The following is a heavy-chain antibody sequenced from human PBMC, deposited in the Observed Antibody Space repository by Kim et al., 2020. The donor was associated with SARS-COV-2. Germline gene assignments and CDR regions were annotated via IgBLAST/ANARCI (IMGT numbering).Heavy chain of an antibody. CDR2: FYYGGST. V-gene: IGHV4-39*01. J-gene: IGHJ5*02. D-gene: IGHD1-26*01. CDR1: GGSISSGNYF. CDR3: ARPHSGRGGGAWFDP. Sequence: SETLSLTCTVSGGSISSGNYFWGWIRQPPGKGLEWIGNFYYGGSTYYSPSLESRVTMSADTSKNQFSLRLRSVTAADTAVYYCARPHSGRGGGAWFDPWGQGTLVTVSS.